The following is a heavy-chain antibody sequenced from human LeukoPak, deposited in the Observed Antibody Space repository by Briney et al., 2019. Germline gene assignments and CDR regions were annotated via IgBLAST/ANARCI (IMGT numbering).Heavy chain of an antibody. Sequence: GGSLRLSCTASGFTFSSYSMNWVRQAPGKGLEWVSYIRSTSTTIYYADSVKGRFTTSRDNAKNSLYLQMNNLRAEDTAVYYCARGKENYYDSSGYYPPEDYWGQGTLVTVSS. J-gene: IGHJ4*02. D-gene: IGHD3-22*01. CDR1: GFTFSSYS. V-gene: IGHV3-48*01. CDR2: IRSTSTTI. CDR3: ARGKENYYDSSGYYPPEDY.